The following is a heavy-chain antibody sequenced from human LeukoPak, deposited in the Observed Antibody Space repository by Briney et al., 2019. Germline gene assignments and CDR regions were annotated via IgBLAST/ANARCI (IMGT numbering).Heavy chain of an antibody. D-gene: IGHD3-3*02. CDR1: GFTFSTYT. CDR2: ISGSGGNT. CDR3: AKAAFSRTSYFDY. V-gene: IGHV3-23*01. Sequence: GGSLRLSCAASGFTFSTYTMSWVRQAQGKGLEWVSDISGSGGNTYYADSVKGRFTISRDNSKNTLYLQMDSLRADDTAVYYCAKAAFSRTSYFDYWGQGTLVTASS. J-gene: IGHJ4*02.